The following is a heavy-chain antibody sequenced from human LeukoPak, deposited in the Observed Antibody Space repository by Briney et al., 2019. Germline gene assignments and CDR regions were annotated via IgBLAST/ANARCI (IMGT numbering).Heavy chain of an antibody. CDR2: IYYSGST. CDR3: ARREKSPYYFDY. V-gene: IGHV4-59*01. CDR1: GGSISSYY. J-gene: IGHJ4*02. Sequence: PSETLSLTXTVSGGSISSYYWSWIRQPPGKGLEWIGYIYYSGSTNYNPSLKSRVTISVDTSKNQFSLKLSSVTAADTAVYSCARREKSPYYFDYWGQGTLVTVSS.